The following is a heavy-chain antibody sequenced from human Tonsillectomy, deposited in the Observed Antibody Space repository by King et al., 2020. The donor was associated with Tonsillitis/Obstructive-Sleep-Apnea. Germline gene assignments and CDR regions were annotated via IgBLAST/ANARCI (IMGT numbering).Heavy chain of an antibody. V-gene: IGHV3-33*01. CDR2: IWYDGSNK. CDR3: AREPYSYGPREYYFDY. Sequence: VQLVESGGGVVQPGRSLRLSCAASGFTFSSYGMHWVRQAPGKGLEWVAVIWYDGSNKYYADSVKGRFTISRDNSKNTLYLQMNSLRAEDTAVYYCAREPYSYGPREYYFDYWGQGTLVTVSS. J-gene: IGHJ4*02. CDR1: GFTFSSYG. D-gene: IGHD5-18*01.